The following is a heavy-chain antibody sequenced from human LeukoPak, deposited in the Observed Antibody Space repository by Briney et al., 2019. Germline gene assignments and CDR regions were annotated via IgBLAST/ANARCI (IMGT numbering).Heavy chain of an antibody. Sequence: ASVKVSRKASGGTFSSYAISWVRQAPGQGLEWMGRIIPIFGTANYAQKFQGRVTITTDESTSTAYMELSSLRSEDTAVYYCARTAWYGSGSYLDYWGQGTLVTVSS. CDR2: IIPIFGTA. CDR1: GGTFSSYA. D-gene: IGHD3-10*01. V-gene: IGHV1-69*05. J-gene: IGHJ4*02. CDR3: ARTAWYGSGSYLDY.